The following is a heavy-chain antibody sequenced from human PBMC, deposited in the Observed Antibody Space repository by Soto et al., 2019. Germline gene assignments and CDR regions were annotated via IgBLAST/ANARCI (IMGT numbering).Heavy chain of an antibody. Sequence: GESLKISCAASGFTCSSYAMHWVRQAPGKGLEWVAVISYDGSNKYYADSVKGRFTISGDNSKNTLYLQMNSLRAEDTAVYYCARSRYSGYDFVFDYWGQGTLVTVSS. D-gene: IGHD5-12*01. J-gene: IGHJ4*02. V-gene: IGHV3-30-3*01. CDR3: ARSRYSGYDFVFDY. CDR1: GFTCSSYA. CDR2: ISYDGSNK.